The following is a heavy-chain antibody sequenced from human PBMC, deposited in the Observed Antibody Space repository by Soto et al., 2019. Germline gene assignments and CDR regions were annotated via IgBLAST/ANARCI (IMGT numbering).Heavy chain of an antibody. D-gene: IGHD6-19*01. CDR1: GFTFSSYT. J-gene: IGHJ4*02. Sequence: XGSLRLSSAASGFTFSSYTMNWVRQAPGKGLEWVSTISGSGGSTYYADSVKGRFTISRDNSRNTLYLQMNSLRADDTAVYYCAKNSSGWSYFDDWGQGTLVTVSS. CDR3: AKNSSGWSYFDD. V-gene: IGHV3-23*01. CDR2: ISGSGGST.